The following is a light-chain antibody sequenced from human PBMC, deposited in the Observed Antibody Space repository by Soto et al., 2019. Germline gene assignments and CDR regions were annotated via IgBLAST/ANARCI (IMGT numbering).Light chain of an antibody. V-gene: IGLV2-23*02. Sequence: QSVLTQPASVSGSPGQSITISCTGTSNDIGGYNLVSWYQQHPGKAPKLIIYEASERPSGVSDRFSGSRSGNTASLTISTLPAEDEADYSCCSFAGGATFVFGGGTKLTVL. CDR1: SNDIGGYNL. CDR3: CSFAGGATFV. J-gene: IGLJ2*01. CDR2: EAS.